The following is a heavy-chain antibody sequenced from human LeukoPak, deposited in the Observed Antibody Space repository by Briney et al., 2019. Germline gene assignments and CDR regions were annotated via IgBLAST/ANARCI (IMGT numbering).Heavy chain of an antibody. CDR1: GGSISSSSYY. Sequence: SETLSLTCTVSGGSISSSSYYWGWIRQPPGKGLEWIGSIYYSGSTYYNPSLKSRVTISVDTSKNQFSLKLSSVTAADTAVYYCARQGSSNIAAADSDVFDIWGQGTMVTVSS. D-gene: IGHD6-13*01. J-gene: IGHJ3*02. CDR3: ARQGSSNIAAADSDVFDI. CDR2: IYYSGST. V-gene: IGHV4-39*01.